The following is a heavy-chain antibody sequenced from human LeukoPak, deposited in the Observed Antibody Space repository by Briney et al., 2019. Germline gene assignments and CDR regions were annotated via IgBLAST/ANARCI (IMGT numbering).Heavy chain of an antibody. CDR1: GGTFSSYA. CDR3: ARDHEVGATFLDY. V-gene: IGHV1-69*13. J-gene: IGHJ4*02. D-gene: IGHD1-26*01. CDR2: IIPIFGTA. Sequence: ASVKVSCKASGGTFSSYAISWVRQAPGQGLEWMGGIIPIFGTANYAQKFQGRVTITADESTSTAYMELSSLRSEDTAVYYCARDHEVGATFLDYWGQGTLVTVSS.